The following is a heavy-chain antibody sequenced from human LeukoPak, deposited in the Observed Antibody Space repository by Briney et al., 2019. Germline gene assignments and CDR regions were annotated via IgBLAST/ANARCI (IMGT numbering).Heavy chain of an antibody. J-gene: IGHJ5*02. V-gene: IGHV3-33*01. Sequence: PGTSLRLSCAASGLTFRNYAMHWVRQAPGGRLEWVAVIWFDGTEKYYAASVMGRFTISRDSSESTLYLQINGLRTEDTAVYYCARVNGPNSGYYYTLDLWGQGTPATVSS. D-gene: IGHD3-22*01. CDR2: IWFDGTEK. CDR1: GLTFRNYA. CDR3: ARVNGPNSGYYYTLDL.